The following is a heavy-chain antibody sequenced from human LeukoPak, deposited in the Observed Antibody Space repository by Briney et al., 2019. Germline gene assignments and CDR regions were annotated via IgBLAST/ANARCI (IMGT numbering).Heavy chain of an antibody. V-gene: IGHV3-74*01. CDR1: GFTFSNAW. CDR2: INSDGSST. J-gene: IGHJ4*02. Sequence: GGSLRLSCAASGFTFSNAWMSWVRQAPGKGLVWVSRINSDGSSTSYADSVKGRFTISRDNAKNTLYLQMNSLRAEDTAVYYCARALYQGYYYDSSGYYDYWGQGTLVTVSS. CDR3: ARALYQGYYYDSSGYYDY. D-gene: IGHD3-22*01.